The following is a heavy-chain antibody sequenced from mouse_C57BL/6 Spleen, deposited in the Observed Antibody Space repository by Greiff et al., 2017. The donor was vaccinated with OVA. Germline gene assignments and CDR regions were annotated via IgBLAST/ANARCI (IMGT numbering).Heavy chain of an antibody. CDR2: IRSKSNNYAT. CDR1: GFSFNTYA. D-gene: IGHD2-5*01. CDR3: ARYLYSNYFDY. J-gene: IGHJ2*01. Sequence: EVQGVESGGGLVQPKGSLKLSCAASGFSFNTYAMNWVRQAPGKGLEWVARIRSKSNNYATYYADSVKDRFTISRDDSESMLYLQMTSLRSEDTAMYYCARYLYSNYFDYWGQGTTLTVSS. V-gene: IGHV10-1*01.